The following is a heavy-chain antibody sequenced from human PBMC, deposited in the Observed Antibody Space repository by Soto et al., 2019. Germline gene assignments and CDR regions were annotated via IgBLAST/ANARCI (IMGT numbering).Heavy chain of an antibody. CDR2: ISYDGSNK. V-gene: IGHV3-30*18. CDR3: AKDGAAAGTDWFDP. J-gene: IGHJ5*02. D-gene: IGHD6-13*01. CDR1: GFTFSSYG. Sequence: ESGGGVVQPGRSLRLSCAASGFTFSSYGMHWVRQAPGKGLEWVAVISYDGSNKYYADSVKGRFTISRDNSKNTLYLQMNSLRAEDTAVYYCAKDGAAAGTDWFDPWGQGTLVTVSS.